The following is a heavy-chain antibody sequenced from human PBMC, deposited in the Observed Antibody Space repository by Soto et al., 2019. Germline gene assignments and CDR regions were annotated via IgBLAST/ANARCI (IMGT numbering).Heavy chain of an antibody. Sequence: GGSLRLSCAASGFTFSSYGMHWVRQAPGKGLEWVAVIWYDGSNKYYADSVKGRFTISRDNSKNTLYLQMNSLRAEDTAVYYCARDCSSTSCYVESLYGMDVWGQGTTVTVSS. J-gene: IGHJ6*02. CDR2: IWYDGSNK. V-gene: IGHV3-33*01. CDR3: ARDCSSTSCYVESLYGMDV. D-gene: IGHD2-2*01. CDR1: GFTFSSYG.